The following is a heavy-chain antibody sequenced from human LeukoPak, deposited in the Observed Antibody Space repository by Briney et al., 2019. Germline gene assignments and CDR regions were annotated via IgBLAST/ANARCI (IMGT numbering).Heavy chain of an antibody. J-gene: IGHJ4*02. Sequence: GGSLRLSCTASGFTFGDYAMSWFRQAPGKGLEWVGFIRSKAYGGTTEYAASVKGRFTISRDDSKSIAYLQMNSLKTEDTAVYYCTRARRNGYNFVSPADYWGQGTLVTV. V-gene: IGHV3-49*03. CDR1: GFTFGDYA. D-gene: IGHD5-24*01. CDR2: IRSKAYGGTT. CDR3: TRARRNGYNFVSPADY.